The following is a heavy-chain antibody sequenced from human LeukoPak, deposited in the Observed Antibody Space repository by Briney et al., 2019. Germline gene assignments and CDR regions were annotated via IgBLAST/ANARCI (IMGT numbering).Heavy chain of an antibody. CDR2: ISAYNGNT. CDR1: GYTFTSYG. CDR3: ARDPPVYCSGGSCYGDY. J-gene: IGHJ4*02. D-gene: IGHD2-15*01. Sequence: GASVKVSCKASGYTFTSYGISWVRQAPGQGLEWMGWISAYNGNTNYAQKLRGRVTMTTDTSTSTAYMELRSLRSDDTAVYYCARDPPVYCSGGSCYGDYWGQGTLVTVCS. V-gene: IGHV1-18*01.